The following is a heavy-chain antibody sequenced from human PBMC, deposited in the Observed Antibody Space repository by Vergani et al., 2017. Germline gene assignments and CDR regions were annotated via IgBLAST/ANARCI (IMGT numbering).Heavy chain of an antibody. CDR1: GFTFSSYA. Sequence: EVQLLESGGGLVQPGGSLRLSCAASGFTFSSYAMSWVRQAPGKGLEWVSAISGSGGSTYYADSVKGRFIISRDNSKNTLYLQMNSLRAEDTAVYYCAKSFIRGYCSGGSCYPYYFDYWGQGTLVTVSS. D-gene: IGHD2-15*01. J-gene: IGHJ4*02. CDR2: ISGSGGST. CDR3: AKSFIRGYCSGGSCYPYYFDY. V-gene: IGHV3-23*01.